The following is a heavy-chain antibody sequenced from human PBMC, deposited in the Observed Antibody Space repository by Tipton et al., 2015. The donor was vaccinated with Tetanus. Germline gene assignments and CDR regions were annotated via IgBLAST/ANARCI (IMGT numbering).Heavy chain of an antibody. J-gene: IGHJ4*02. Sequence: GSLRLSCAGSGFLISSYAMNWVRQVPGEGLEWVSGVSASGSTNYADSVDGRFTISRDNAKNTMYLQMNSLRAEDTATYYCAKLKSRGDSSAIEHWGQGTLVTVSS. CDR2: VSASGST. V-gene: IGHV3-23*01. CDR1: GFLISSYA. CDR3: AKLKSRGDSSAIEH. D-gene: IGHD2-21*02.